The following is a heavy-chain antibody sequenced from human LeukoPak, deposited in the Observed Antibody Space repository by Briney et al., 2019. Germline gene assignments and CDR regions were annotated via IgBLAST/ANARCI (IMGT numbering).Heavy chain of an antibody. CDR2: INAGGGET. CDR1: GFTFSTYA. Sequence: GGSLRLSRTASGFTFSTYAMTWVRQAAEKGLEWVSIINAGGGETYYADSVKGRFTISRDNSKNTLYLQMNSLRVEDTAVYYCGRDPNGDYFGAFEFRGQETLVTVSA. J-gene: IGHJ3*01. D-gene: IGHD4-17*01. CDR3: GRDPNGDYFGAFEF. V-gene: IGHV3-23*01.